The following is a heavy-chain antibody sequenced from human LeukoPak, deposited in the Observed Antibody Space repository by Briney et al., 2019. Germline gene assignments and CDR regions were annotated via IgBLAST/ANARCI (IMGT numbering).Heavy chain of an antibody. Sequence: PSETLSLTCAVYGDSITGYYWGWIRQPPGKGLEWIGNIYHSGSTYYNPSLKSRVTISVDTSKNQFSLKLSSVTAADMAVYYCARELLSGDPSIGNWGQGTLVTVSS. CDR3: ARELLSGDPSIGN. CDR2: IYHSGST. V-gene: IGHV4-38-2*02. CDR1: GDSITGYY. J-gene: IGHJ4*02. D-gene: IGHD7-27*01.